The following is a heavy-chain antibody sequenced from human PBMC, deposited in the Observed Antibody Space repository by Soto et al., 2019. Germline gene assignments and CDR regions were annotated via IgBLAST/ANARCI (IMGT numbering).Heavy chain of an antibody. V-gene: IGHV4-39*01. CDR3: ARHFIIGMIKFGGVNWFDP. D-gene: IGHD3-16*01. J-gene: IGHJ5*02. CDR2: IYYSGST. CDR1: GGSISSSSYY. Sequence: PSETLSLTCTVSGGSISSSSYYWGWIRQPPGKGLEWIGSIYYSGSTYYNPSLKSRVTISVDTSKNQFSLKLSSVTAADTAVYYCARHFIIGMIKFGGVNWFDPWGQGTLVTVSS.